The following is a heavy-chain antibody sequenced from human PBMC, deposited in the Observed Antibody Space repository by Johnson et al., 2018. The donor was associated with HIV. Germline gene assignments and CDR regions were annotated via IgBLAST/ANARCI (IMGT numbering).Heavy chain of an antibody. CDR1: GFNFNTYG. CDR3: AKGDYGGYEGSDAFDI. CDR2: IRYDGTNK. J-gene: IGHJ3*02. D-gene: IGHD4-17*01. V-gene: IGHV3-30*02. Sequence: QVQLVESGGGVVQPGGSLRLSCAASGFNFNTYGMHWVRQAPGKGLEWVAFIRYDGTNKYYAGSVKGRFTISRDNSKNMLYLQMNSLRAEDTAVYYCAKGDYGGYEGSDAFDIWGQGTMVTVSS.